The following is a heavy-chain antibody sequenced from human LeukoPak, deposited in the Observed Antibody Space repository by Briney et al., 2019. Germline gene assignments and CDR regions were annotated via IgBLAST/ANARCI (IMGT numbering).Heavy chain of an antibody. CDR3: ARVHSSGDFDY. J-gene: IGHJ4*02. CDR1: GGSISSSSYS. CDR2: IYYSGST. V-gene: IGHV4-39*07. Sequence: NSSETLSLTCTVSGGSISSSSYSWGWIRQPPGKGLEWIGSIYYSGSTYYNPSLKSRVTISVDTSKNQFSLKLSSVTAADTAVYYCARVHSSGDFDYWGQGTLVTVSS. D-gene: IGHD6-19*01.